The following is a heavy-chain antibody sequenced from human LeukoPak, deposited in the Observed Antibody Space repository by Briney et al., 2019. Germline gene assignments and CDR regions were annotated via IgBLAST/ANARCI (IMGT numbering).Heavy chain of an antibody. CDR1: GFTFSNAW. Sequence: GGSLRLSCAASGFTFSNAWMSWVRQAPGKGLEWVGRIKRKTDGGTTDYAAPVKGRFTISRDDSKNTLYLQMNSLKTEDTAVYYCTTEGTVTTPFDYWGQGTLVTVSS. D-gene: IGHD4-17*01. CDR2: IKRKTDGGTT. J-gene: IGHJ4*02. CDR3: TTEGTVTTPFDY. V-gene: IGHV3-15*01.